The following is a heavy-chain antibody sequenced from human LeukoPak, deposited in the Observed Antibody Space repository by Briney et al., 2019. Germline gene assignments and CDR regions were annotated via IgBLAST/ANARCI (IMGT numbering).Heavy chain of an antibody. D-gene: IGHD3-9*01. CDR1: GFTFSSYW. V-gene: IGHV3-48*04. CDR3: ARDGVLRSFDWLFPYYMDV. Sequence: GGSLRLSCAASGFTFSSYWMSWVRQAPGKGLEWVSYISTSGSTIYYADSVKGRFTISRDNAKNSMYLQMNSLRAEDTAVYYCARDGVLRSFDWLFPYYMDVWGKGTTVTVSS. CDR2: ISTSGSTI. J-gene: IGHJ6*03.